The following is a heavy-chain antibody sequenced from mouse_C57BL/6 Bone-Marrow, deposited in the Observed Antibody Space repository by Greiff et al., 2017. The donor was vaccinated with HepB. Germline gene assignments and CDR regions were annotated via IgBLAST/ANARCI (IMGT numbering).Heavy chain of an antibody. CDR3: ARRGYYSIYVAY. CDR1: GYTFTSYW. Sequence: VQLQQPGAELVKPGASVKLSCKASGYTFTSYWMHWVKQRPGQGLEWIGMIHPNSGSTNYNEKFKSKATLTVDKSSSTAYMQLSSLTSEDSAVYYCARRGYYSIYVAYWGQGTLVTVSA. CDR2: IHPNSGST. D-gene: IGHD2-5*01. V-gene: IGHV1-64*01. J-gene: IGHJ3*01.